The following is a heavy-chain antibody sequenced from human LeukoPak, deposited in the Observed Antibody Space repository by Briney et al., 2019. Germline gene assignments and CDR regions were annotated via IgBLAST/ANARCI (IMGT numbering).Heavy chain of an antibody. CDR2: IYYSGST. CDR1: GGSISSSSYY. V-gene: IGHV4-39*01. CDR3: ARHVPYDFWSGYYFGYFDY. Sequence: SETLSLTCTVSGGSISSSSYYWGWIRQPPGTGLEWIGSIYYSGSTYYNPSLKSRVTISVDTSKNQFSLKLSSVTAADTAVYCCARHVPYDFWSGYYFGYFDYWGQGTLVTVSS. J-gene: IGHJ4*02. D-gene: IGHD3-3*01.